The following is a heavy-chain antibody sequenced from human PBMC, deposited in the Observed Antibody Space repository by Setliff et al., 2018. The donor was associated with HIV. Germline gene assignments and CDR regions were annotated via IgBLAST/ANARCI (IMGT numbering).Heavy chain of an antibody. J-gene: IGHJ6*03. V-gene: IGHV4-34*01. CDR3: ARVPPGPYYYYMDV. CDR2: INHSGST. CDR1: GGSISSYY. Sequence: PSETLSLTCAVYGGSISSYYWSWIRQPPGKGLEWIGEINHSGSTNYNPSLKSRVTISVDTSKNQFSLKLSSVTAADTAVYYCARVPPGPYYYYMDVWGKGTTVTVSS.